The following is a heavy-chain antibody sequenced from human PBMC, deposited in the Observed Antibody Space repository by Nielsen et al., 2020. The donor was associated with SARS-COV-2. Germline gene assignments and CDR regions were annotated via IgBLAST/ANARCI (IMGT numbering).Heavy chain of an antibody. CDR3: ARARHGSYLDAFDI. CDR2: ISYEGSKQ. CDR1: GFSFNNYG. V-gene: IGHV3-30*03. D-gene: IGHD1-26*01. Sequence: GESLKISCAASGFSFNNYGMHWVRQAPGKGLEWVAYISYEGSKQYYADSVKGRFTISRDFSKSTLYLQMNSLRGEDTAVYYCARARHGSYLDAFDIWGQGTMVTVSS. J-gene: IGHJ3*02.